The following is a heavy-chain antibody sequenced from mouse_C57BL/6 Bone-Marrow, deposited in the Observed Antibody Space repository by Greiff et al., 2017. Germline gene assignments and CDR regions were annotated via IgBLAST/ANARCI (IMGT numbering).Heavy chain of an antibody. Sequence: QVQLQQPGAELVRPGSSVKLSCKASGYTFTSYWMHWVKQRPIHGLEWIGNIDPSDSETHYNQKFKDKATLTVDTSSSTAYMQLSSLTSEDSAVYYCARSQGGSGPSPAYWGQGTLVTVSA. CDR2: IDPSDSET. V-gene: IGHV1-52*01. CDR1: GYTFTSYW. CDR3: ARSQGGSGPSPAY. D-gene: IGHD3-2*02. J-gene: IGHJ3*01.